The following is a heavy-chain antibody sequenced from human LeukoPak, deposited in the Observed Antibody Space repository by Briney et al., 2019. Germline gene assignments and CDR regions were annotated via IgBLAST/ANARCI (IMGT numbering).Heavy chain of an antibody. CDR2: INPNSGGT. CDR1: GYTFTGYY. V-gene: IGHV1-2*02. CDR3: ARDPGQRGGGSYNGDYYYYYMDV. Sequence: ASVKVSCKASGYTFTGYYMHWVRQAPGQGLEWMGWINPNSGGTNYAQKFQGRVTITTDESTSTAYMELSSLRSEDTAVFYCARDPGQRGGGSYNGDYYYYYMDVWGKGTTVTVSS. D-gene: IGHD1-26*01. J-gene: IGHJ6*03.